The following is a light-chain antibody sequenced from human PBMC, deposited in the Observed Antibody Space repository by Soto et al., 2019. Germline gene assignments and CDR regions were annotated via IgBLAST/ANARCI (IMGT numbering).Light chain of an antibody. CDR3: QQYNTYST. Sequence: DIHMTQSPSTLSASVLDIVTITFRASQNINTWLAWYQQKPGKAPKFLIYDASSLENGVPSRFSGSGSGTEFTLTISSLQTDDFATYYCQQYNTYSTFGQGTKVDI. CDR1: QNINTW. V-gene: IGKV1-5*01. J-gene: IGKJ1*01. CDR2: DAS.